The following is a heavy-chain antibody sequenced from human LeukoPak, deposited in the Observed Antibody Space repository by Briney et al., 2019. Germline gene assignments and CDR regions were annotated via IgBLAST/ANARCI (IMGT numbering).Heavy chain of an antibody. D-gene: IGHD5-18*01. CDR1: GFTFDDYA. Sequence: TGGSLRLSCAASGFTFDDYAMHWVRQAPGKGLEWVSLISWDGGSTYYADSVKGRFTISRDNSKNSLYLQMNSLRAEDTALYYCAKAGSYGRGYYYYMDVWGKGTTVTVSS. J-gene: IGHJ6*03. CDR3: AKAGSYGRGYYYYMDV. V-gene: IGHV3-43D*03. CDR2: ISWDGGST.